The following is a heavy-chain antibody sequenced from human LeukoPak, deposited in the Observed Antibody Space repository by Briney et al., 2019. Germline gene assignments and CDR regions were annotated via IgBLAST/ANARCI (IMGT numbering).Heavy chain of an antibody. J-gene: IGHJ6*03. CDR3: ARQVRSPVVMFMDV. V-gene: IGHV4-39*01. CDR2: IYYSGIT. Sequence: SETLSLTCTVSGGSISRSTYKWGWIRQPPGKGLEWIGSIYYSGITYYNPSVESRVTISVDTSKNQFSLELNSVTAADTAVYYGARQVRSPVVMFMDVWGKGTTVTVSS. CDR1: GGSISRSTYK. D-gene: IGHD4-23*01.